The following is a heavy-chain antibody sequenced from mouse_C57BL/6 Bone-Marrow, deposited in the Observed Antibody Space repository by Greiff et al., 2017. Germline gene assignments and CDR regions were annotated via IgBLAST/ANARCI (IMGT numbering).Heavy chain of an antibody. D-gene: IGHD4-1*01. CDR1: GYTFTDHT. Sequence: VQLQESDAELVKPGASVKISCKVSGYTFTDHTIHWMKQRPEQGLEWIGYIYPRDGSTKYNEKFKGKATLTTDKSSSTAYMQLNSLTSEDSAVYFCARPPQTGFPTMDYWGQGTSVTVSS. CDR2: IYPRDGST. J-gene: IGHJ4*01. V-gene: IGHV1-78*01. CDR3: ARPPQTGFPTMDY.